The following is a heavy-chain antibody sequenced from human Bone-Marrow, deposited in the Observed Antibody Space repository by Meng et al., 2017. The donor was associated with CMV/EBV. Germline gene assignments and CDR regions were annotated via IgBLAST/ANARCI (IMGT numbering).Heavy chain of an antibody. CDR2: IRYDGSNK. V-gene: IGHV3-30*02. J-gene: IGHJ4*02. CDR3: TTEFDCTNGVCYTPNDPYFDY. CDR1: GFTFSSYW. Sequence: GGSLRLSCAASGFTFSSYWMTWVRRAPGKGLEWVAFIRYDGSNKYYADSVKGRFTISRDNSKNTLYLQMNSLRAEDTAVYYCTTEFDCTNGVCYTPNDPYFDYWGQGTRVTGYS. D-gene: IGHD2-8*01.